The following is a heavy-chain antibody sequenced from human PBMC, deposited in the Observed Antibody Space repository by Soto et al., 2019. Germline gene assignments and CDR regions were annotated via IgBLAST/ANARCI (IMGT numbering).Heavy chain of an antibody. J-gene: IGHJ4*02. CDR3: AREPQSHYYFDY. CDR1: GFTFSSYA. Sequence: GGSLRLSCAASGFTFSSYAMHWVRQAPGKGLEWVAVISYDGSNKYYADSVKGRFTISRDNSKNTLYLQMNSLRAEDTAVYYCAREPQSHYYFDYWGQGTLVTVSS. V-gene: IGHV3-30-3*01. CDR2: ISYDGSNK.